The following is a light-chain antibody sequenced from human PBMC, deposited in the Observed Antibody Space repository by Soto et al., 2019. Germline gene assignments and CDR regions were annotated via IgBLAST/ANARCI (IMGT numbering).Light chain of an antibody. CDR1: QSVGTY. CDR2: DAS. CDR3: QQRVNWLT. Sequence: EIVLTQSPAILSLSPGERATVSCRASQSVGTYLDWFQQKLGQAPRLLIYDASNRATGIPARFSGSGSGTDFTLAISSLEPEDFAVYYCQQRVNWLTFGGGTKVDIK. J-gene: IGKJ4*01. V-gene: IGKV3-11*01.